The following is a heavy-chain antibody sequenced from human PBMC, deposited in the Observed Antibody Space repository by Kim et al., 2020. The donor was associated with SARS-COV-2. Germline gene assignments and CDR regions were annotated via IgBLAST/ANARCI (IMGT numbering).Heavy chain of an antibody. D-gene: IGHD1-26*01. CDR3: VTGRGAY. J-gene: IGHJ4*02. CDR1: GFTLSNAW. V-gene: IGHV3-15*01. Sequence: GGSLRLSCAASGFTLSNAWMGWVRQPPGKGLEWVGRIKSKVDGGTTDYTAPVKGRFTISRDDSKNTLYLQMNSLKTEDTAVYYCVTGRGAYWGQGTLVTVSS. CDR2: IKSKVDGGTT.